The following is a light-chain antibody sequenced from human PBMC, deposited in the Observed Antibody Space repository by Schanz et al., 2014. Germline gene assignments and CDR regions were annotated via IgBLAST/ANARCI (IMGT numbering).Light chain of an antibody. CDR2: LEGSGSY. V-gene: IGLV4-60*02. J-gene: IGLJ3*02. CDR1: SGRSNYI. CDR3: ETWDSNTRV. Sequence: QPVLTQSSSASASLGSSVKLTCTLSSGRSNYIIAWHQQQPGKAPRYLMKLEGSGSYNRGSGVPDRFSGSSSGADRYVANYNLQFEDEADYYCETWDSNTRVFGGGTKLTVL.